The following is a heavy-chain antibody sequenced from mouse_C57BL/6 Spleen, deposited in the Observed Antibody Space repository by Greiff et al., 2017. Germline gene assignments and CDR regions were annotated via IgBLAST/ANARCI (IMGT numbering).Heavy chain of an antibody. CDR1: GFTFSDYG. CDR2: ISSGSSTI. CDR3: ARQLDYYAMDY. J-gene: IGHJ4*01. Sequence: EVKLVESGGGLVKPGGSLKLSCAASGFTFSDYGMHWVRQAPEKGLEWVAYISSGSSTIYYADTLKGRFTISRDNAKNTLFLQMSRLRSEDTAMYYCARQLDYYAMDYWGQGTSVTVSS. D-gene: IGHD3-1*01. V-gene: IGHV5-17*01.